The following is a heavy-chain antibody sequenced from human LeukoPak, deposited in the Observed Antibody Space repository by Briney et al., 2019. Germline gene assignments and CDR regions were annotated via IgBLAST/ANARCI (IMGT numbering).Heavy chain of an antibody. CDR3: AKELDTMFFDY. CDR2: AGWAGGTT. J-gene: IGHJ4*02. V-gene: IGHV3-43*01. CDR1: GFNFDRYT. D-gene: IGHD3-10*02. Sequence: GGSLRLSCATSGFNFDRYTIHWVRQAPGKGLEWVSLAGWAGGTTFYSDSVRGRFTISRDSGRKSVYLQMNSLTTDDTVFYFCAKELDTMFFDYWGQGTLVTVSS.